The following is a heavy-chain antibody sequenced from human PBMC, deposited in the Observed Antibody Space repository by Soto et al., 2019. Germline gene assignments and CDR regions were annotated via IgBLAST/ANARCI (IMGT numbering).Heavy chain of an antibody. D-gene: IGHD3-22*01. J-gene: IGHJ4*02. CDR2: INAGNGNT. Sequence: QVQLVQSGAEEKKPGASVKVSCKASGYTFTSYAMHWVRQAPGQRLEWMGWINAGNGNTKYSQKFQGRVTITRDTSAITAYMELSSRKSEDTAGNYCARGRGYTCRDDYWGQGTLVTVSS. V-gene: IGHV1-3*05. CDR1: GYTFTSYA. CDR3: ARGRGYTCRDDY.